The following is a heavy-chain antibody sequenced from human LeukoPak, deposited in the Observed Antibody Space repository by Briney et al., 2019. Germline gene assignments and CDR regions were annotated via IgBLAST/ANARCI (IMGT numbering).Heavy chain of an antibody. CDR1: GGSISSGSSY. CDR3: ARGRDYGDYGLKFDP. Sequence: SETLSLTCTVSGGSISSGSSYWSWIRQPAGKGLEWIGRIYTSGSTDYNPSLKSRVTISVDTSKNQFSLKLSSVTAADTAVYYCARGRDYGDYGLKFDPWGQGTLVTVSS. CDR2: IYTSGST. V-gene: IGHV4-61*02. J-gene: IGHJ5*02. D-gene: IGHD4-17*01.